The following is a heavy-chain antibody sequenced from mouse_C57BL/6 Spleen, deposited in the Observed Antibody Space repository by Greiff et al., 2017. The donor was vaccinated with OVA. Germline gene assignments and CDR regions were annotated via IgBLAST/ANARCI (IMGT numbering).Heavy chain of an antibody. Sequence: VQLQQSGPELVKPGASVKISCKASGYSFTGYYMNWVKQSPEKSLEWIGEINPSTGGTTYNQKFKAKATLTVDKSSSTAYMQLKSLTSEDSAVYYCARRRSTARDYYAMDYWGQGTSVTVSS. J-gene: IGHJ4*01. CDR3: ARRRSTARDYYAMDY. D-gene: IGHD3-1*01. CDR2: INPSTGGT. V-gene: IGHV1-42*01. CDR1: GYSFTGYY.